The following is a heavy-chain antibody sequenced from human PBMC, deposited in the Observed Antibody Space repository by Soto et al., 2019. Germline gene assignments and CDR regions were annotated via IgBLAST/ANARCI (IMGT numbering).Heavy chain of an antibody. CDR2: IWSDGTHK. D-gene: IGHD6-19*01. V-gene: IGHV3-33*01. J-gene: IGHJ4*02. Sequence: QVQLVESGGGVVQPGTSLRLSCAVSGYTVSTYGMHWVRQAPGKGLEWLAVIWSDGTHKYYLESVKGRFTISRDNSKNTLDLQMNTLRVEDTAVYYCVRGDTAVAPAFDYWGQGSLVTVSS. CDR3: VRGDTAVAPAFDY. CDR1: GYTVSTYG.